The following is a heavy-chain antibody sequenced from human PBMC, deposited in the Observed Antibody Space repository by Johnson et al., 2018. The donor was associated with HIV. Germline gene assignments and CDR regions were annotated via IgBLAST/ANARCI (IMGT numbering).Heavy chain of an antibody. J-gene: IGHJ3*01. CDR1: GLTLSRCD. CDR3: ARDRGYWDAFDG. Sequence: QVQLVESGGGVVQPGGSLRLSCAASGLTLSRCDMHWVRQAPGKGLEWVAFIRYDGSNKYYEDSVKGRFTISRDNSKNTLYLQMNSLRAEDTAVYYCARDRGYWDAFDGWGQGTMDTVSS. D-gene: IGHD3-22*01. V-gene: IGHV3-30*02. CDR2: IRYDGSNK.